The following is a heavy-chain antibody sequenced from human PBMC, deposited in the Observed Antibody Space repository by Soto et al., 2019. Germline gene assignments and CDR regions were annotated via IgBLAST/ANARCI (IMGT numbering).Heavy chain of an antibody. CDR2: ISGSGGST. V-gene: IGHV3-23*01. D-gene: IGHD3-10*01. CDR1: GFTFSSYA. J-gene: IGHJ4*02. Sequence: GGSLRLSCAASGFTFSSYAMSWVRQAPGKGLEWVSAISGSGGSTYYADSVKGRFTISRDNSKNTLYLQMNSLRAEDTAVYYCAKIMATEGWFGELPIHAGYWGQGTLVTVSS. CDR3: AKIMATEGWFGELPIHAGY.